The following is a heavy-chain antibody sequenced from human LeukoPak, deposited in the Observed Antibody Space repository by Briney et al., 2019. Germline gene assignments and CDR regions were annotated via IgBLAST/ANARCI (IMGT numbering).Heavy chain of an antibody. CDR1: GYTFTSYG. Sequence: ASVKVSCKASGYTFTSYGISWVRQAPGQGLEWMGWINTYNGNTNYAQNLQGRVSMTTDTSTSKAYMELRSLRSDDTAVYYCAREYSGTTGADYWGQGTLVTVSS. CDR3: AREYSGTTGADY. CDR2: INTYNGNT. V-gene: IGHV1-18*01. J-gene: IGHJ4*02. D-gene: IGHD1-26*01.